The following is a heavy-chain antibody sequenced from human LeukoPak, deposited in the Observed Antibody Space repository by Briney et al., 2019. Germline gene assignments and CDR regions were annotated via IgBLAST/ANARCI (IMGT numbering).Heavy chain of an antibody. D-gene: IGHD6-19*01. CDR2: INPSGGST. J-gene: IGHJ4*02. CDR1: GYTFTSYY. Sequence: GASVKVSCKASGYTFTSYYMHWVRQAPGQGLEWMGIINPSGGSTSYAQKFQGRVTMTRDTSTSTVYMELSSLRSEDTAVYYCARERGSSGWYGGFDYWGQGTLVTVSS. V-gene: IGHV1-46*01. CDR3: ARERGSSGWYGGFDY.